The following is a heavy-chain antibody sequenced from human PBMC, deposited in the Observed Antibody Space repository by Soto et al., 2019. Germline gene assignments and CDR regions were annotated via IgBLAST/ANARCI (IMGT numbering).Heavy chain of an antibody. V-gene: IGHV3-49*03. Sequence: GGSLRLSCTASGFTFGDYAMSWFRQAPGKGLEWVGFIRSKAYGGTTHYAASVKGRFTISRDDSKSIAYQQMNSQKTEDTAVFYCSTDYYDSSGYDNWFDPWGQGTLVTVSS. CDR2: IRSKAYGGTT. CDR3: STDYYDSSGYDNWFDP. CDR1: GFTFGDYA. J-gene: IGHJ5*02. D-gene: IGHD3-22*01.